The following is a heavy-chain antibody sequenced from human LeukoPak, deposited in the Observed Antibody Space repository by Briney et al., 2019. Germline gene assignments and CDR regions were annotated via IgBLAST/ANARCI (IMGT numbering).Heavy chain of an antibody. CDR1: GFTFGSYS. V-gene: IGHV3-30-3*01. D-gene: IGHD3-22*01. CDR3: ARDYYDSSGYYGY. J-gene: IGHJ1*01. Sequence: GGCLTLACAASGFTFGSYSMHWVRQAPGKGLEWVAVISYDGNNKYYADSVKGRFTISRDNSKNKLYLQMNSLRAEDTAVYYCARDYYDSSGYYGYWGQGTVVSVCS. CDR2: ISYDGNNK.